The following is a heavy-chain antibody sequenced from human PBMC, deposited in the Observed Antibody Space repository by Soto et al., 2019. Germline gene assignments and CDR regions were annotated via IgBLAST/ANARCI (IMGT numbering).Heavy chain of an antibody. CDR3: ARQGTVTSYYYYGMDV. Sequence: PGESLKISCKGSGYTFTSYWIAWVRQMPGKGLEWMGIIYPGDSDTRYSPSFQGQVTISADKSISTAYLQWSSLKASDTAMYYCARQGTVTSYYYYGMDVWGQGTTVTVSS. V-gene: IGHV5-51*01. CDR2: IYPGDSDT. J-gene: IGHJ6*02. D-gene: IGHD4-4*01. CDR1: GYTFTSYW.